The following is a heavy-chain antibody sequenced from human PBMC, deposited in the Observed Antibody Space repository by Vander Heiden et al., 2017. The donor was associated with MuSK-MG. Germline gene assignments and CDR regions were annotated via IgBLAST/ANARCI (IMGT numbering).Heavy chain of an antibody. J-gene: IGHJ4*02. V-gene: IGHV2-70*15. CDR3: ARLYCSGGSCPADY. D-gene: IGHD2-15*01. CDR1: GFSLSTSGMC. CDR2: IDCDDDK. Sequence: HVILREPGPALVKPTQTLTLTCTFAGFSLSTSGMCVTWTRQPPGKTLEWLARIDCDDDKYYSTSLKTRRTISKDTSKNRVVLTMTNMDPVDTATYYCARLYCSGGSCPADYWGQGTLVTVSS.